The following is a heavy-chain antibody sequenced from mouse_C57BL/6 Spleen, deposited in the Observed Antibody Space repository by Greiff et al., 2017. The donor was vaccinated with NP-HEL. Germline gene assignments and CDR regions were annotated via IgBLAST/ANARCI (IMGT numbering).Heavy chain of an antibody. V-gene: IGHV5-17*01. CDR3: ARQEDDGYYVRYFDV. Sequence: EVKLVESGGGLVKPGGSLKLSCAASGFTFSDYGMHWVRQAPEKGLEWVAYISRGSSTIYYADTVKGRFTISRDNAKNTLFLQMTSLRAEDTAMYYCARQEDDGYYVRYFDVWGTGTTVTVSS. J-gene: IGHJ1*03. CDR1: GFTFSDYG. CDR2: ISRGSSTI. D-gene: IGHD2-3*01.